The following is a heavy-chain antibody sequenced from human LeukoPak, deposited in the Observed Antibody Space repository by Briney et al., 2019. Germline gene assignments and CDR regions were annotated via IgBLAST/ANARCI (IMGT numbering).Heavy chain of an antibody. J-gene: IGHJ3*02. CDR3: ARDLAARHAFDI. V-gene: IGHV4-39*02. Sequence: SETLSLTCTVSGGSISSSGYYWGWIRQPPGKGLEWIGSIHYSGSIYYNPSLRSRVTISVDASKNQFSLKLSSVTAADTAVYYCARDLAARHAFDIWGQGTMVTVSS. CDR2: IHYSGSI. D-gene: IGHD2-15*01. CDR1: GGSISSSGYY.